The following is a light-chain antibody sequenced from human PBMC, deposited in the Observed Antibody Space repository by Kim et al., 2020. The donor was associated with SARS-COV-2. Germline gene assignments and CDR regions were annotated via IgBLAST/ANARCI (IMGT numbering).Light chain of an antibody. V-gene: IGLV3-19*01. CDR2: GKD. CDR3: KSRDSRSNVV. J-gene: IGLJ2*01. CDR1: SLRSYY. Sequence: SSELTQDPAVSVALGQTVRITCQGDSLRSYYASWYQQKSGQAPVLVIYGKDKRPSGIPDRFSGSSSGSTASLTITGAQAADEADYYCKSRDSRSNVVFGGGTKVTVL.